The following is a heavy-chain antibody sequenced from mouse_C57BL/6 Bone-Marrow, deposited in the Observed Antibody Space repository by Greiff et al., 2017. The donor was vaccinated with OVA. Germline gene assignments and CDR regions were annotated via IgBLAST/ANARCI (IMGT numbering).Heavy chain of an antibody. Sequence: EVKLMESGGGLVKPGGSLKLSCAASGFTFSSYAMSWVRQTPEKRLEWVATISDGGSYTYYPDNVKGRFTISRDNAKNNLYLQMSHLKSEDTAMYYCARDDYGSREFAYCGQGTLVTVSA. J-gene: IGHJ3*01. V-gene: IGHV5-4*01. D-gene: IGHD1-1*01. CDR3: ARDDYGSREFAY. CDR1: GFTFSSYA. CDR2: ISDGGSYT.